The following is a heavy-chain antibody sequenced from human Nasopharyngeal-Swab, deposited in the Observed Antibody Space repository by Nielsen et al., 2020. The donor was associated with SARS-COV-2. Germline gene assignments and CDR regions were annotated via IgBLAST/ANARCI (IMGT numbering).Heavy chain of an antibody. CDR3: ARVTGYSSGWRGFDY. CDR1: GGSISSGSYY. CDR2: IYTSGST. D-gene: IGHD6-19*01. J-gene: IGHJ4*02. Sequence: SCTVSGGSISSGSYYWSWIRQPAGKGLEWIGRIYTSGSTNYNPSLKSRVTISVDTSKNQFSRKLSSVTAADTAVYYCARVTGYSSGWRGFDYWGQGTLVTVSS. V-gene: IGHV4-61*02.